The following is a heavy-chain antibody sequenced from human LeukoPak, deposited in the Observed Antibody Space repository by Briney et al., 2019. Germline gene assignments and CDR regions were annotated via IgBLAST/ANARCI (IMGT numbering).Heavy chain of an antibody. CDR3: ARDREGSRDAFDI. D-gene: IGHD1-26*01. CDR1: GFTFSRYW. Sequence: GGSLRLSCAASGFTFSRYWMSWVRQAPGKGLEMVANINQDGSVKFYGHSVKGHFTISRDNAKNSLYLQMNSPRADGTALYYCARDREGSRDAFDIWGQGTMVTVSS. J-gene: IGHJ3*02. V-gene: IGHV3-7*01. CDR2: INQDGSVK.